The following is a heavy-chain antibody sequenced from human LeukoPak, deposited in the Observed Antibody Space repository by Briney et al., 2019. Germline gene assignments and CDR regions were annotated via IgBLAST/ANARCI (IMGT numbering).Heavy chain of an antibody. CDR2: IYYSGST. D-gene: IGHD3-22*01. J-gene: IGHJ5*02. CDR1: GGSISSGGYY. V-gene: IGHV4-31*03. CDR3: ARSLAHYYDSSGYFDP. Sequence: SQTLSLTCTVSGGSISSGGYYWSWLRQHPGKGLEWIGYIYYSGSTYYNPSLKSRVTISVDTSKNQFSLKLSSVTAADTAVYYCARSLAHYYDSSGYFDPWGQGTLVTVSS.